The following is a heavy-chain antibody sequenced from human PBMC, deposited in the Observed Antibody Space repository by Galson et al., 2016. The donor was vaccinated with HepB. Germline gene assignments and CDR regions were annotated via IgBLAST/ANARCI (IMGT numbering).Heavy chain of an antibody. CDR3: ARTYYDILTGYWGEAFDI. D-gene: IGHD3-9*01. J-gene: IGHJ3*02. CDR1: GYTFTTSG. CDR2: ISGYSDNR. Sequence: SVKVSCKASGYTFTTSGISWVRQAPGQGLEWMGWISGYSDNRKYAQKVQGRVTMTSDKSTSTAYMELRGLRSYDTAVYYCARTYYDILTGYWGEAFDIWGQGTMVTVSS. V-gene: IGHV1-18*01.